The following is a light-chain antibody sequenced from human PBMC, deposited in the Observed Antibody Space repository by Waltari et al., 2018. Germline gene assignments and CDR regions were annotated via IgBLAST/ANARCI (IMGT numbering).Light chain of an antibody. Sequence: QSALTQPASVSGSPGQSITISCPGTDSAVGAYAFVSWYQQHPGKAPHLIIYEVSNRPSGISNRFSASKSGNTASLTISGLQAEDEADYYCSSYTTSSAPGVFGTGTRVTVL. J-gene: IGLJ1*01. V-gene: IGLV2-14*01. CDR2: EVS. CDR3: SSYTTSSAPGV. CDR1: DSAVGAYAF.